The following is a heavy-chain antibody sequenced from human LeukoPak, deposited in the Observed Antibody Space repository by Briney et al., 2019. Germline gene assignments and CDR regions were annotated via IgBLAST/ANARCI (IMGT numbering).Heavy chain of an antibody. CDR3: ARYRVYGSGSYYNHYFDY. CDR1: GGSISSYY. D-gene: IGHD3-10*01. CDR2: ICYSGST. J-gene: IGHJ4*02. V-gene: IGHV4-59*12. Sequence: SETLSLTCTVSGGSISSYYWSWIRQPPGKGLEWIGYICYSGSTNYNPSLKSRVTISVDTSKNQFSLKLSSVTAADTAVYYCARYRVYGSGSYYNHYFDYWGQGTLVTVSS.